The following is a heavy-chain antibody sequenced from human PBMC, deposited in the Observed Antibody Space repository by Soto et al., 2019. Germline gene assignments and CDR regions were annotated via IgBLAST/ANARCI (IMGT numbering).Heavy chain of an antibody. Sequence: EVQLLESGGGLVQPGGSLRLSCAASGFTFSSYAMSWVRQAPGKGLEWVSAISGSGGGTYYADSVKSRFTISSDNSKNTLDLHMNSLSGENTALYYCAKRGNGDYVECFGPCGQGTLVTVSS. CDR2: ISGSGGGT. D-gene: IGHD4-17*01. V-gene: IGHV3-23*01. J-gene: IGHJ5*02. CDR1: GFTFSSYA. CDR3: AKRGNGDYVECFGP.